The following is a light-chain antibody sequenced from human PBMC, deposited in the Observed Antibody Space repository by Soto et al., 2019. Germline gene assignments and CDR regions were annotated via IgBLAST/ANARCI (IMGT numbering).Light chain of an antibody. Sequence: DIQMTQSPSTLSASVGDRVTITCRANQSISSWLAWYQQKAGKAPKLLIYKASSLESGVPSRFSGSGSGTEFTLTISSLQPDDFATYYCQQYSSYSRTFGQGTKVEVK. J-gene: IGKJ1*01. CDR2: KAS. CDR3: QQYSSYSRT. V-gene: IGKV1-5*03. CDR1: QSISSW.